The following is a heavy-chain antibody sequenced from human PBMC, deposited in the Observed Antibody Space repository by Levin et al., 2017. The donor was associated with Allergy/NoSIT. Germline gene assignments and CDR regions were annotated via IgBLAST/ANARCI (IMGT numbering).Heavy chain of an antibody. V-gene: IGHV3-30-3*01. D-gene: IGHD1-26*01. J-gene: IGHJ6*03. CDR1: GFTFSSYA. CDR2: ISYDGSNK. CDR3: ARDKEVGSTCYYMDV. Sequence: GESLKISCAASGFTFSSYAMHWVRQAPGKGLEWVAVISYDGSNKYYADSVKGRFTISRDNSKNTLYLQMNSLRAEDTAVYYCARDKEVGSTCYYMDVWGKGTTVTVSS.